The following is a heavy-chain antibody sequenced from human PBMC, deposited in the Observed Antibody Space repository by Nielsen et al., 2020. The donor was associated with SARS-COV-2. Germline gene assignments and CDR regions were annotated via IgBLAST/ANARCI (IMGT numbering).Heavy chain of an antibody. D-gene: IGHD3-9*01. J-gene: IGHJ3*02. CDR3: ARRDYDILTGTYTAFDI. Sequence: GESLKISCKGSGYSFTSYWIGWVRQMPGKGLEWMGIIYPGDSDTRYSPSFQGQVTISADKSISTAYLQWSCLKASDTAMYYCARRDYDILTGTYTAFDIWGQGTMVTVSS. CDR1: GYSFTSYW. CDR2: IYPGDSDT. V-gene: IGHV5-51*01.